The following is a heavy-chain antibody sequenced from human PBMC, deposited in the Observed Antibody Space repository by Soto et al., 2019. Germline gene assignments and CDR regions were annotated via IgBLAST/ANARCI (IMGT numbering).Heavy chain of an antibody. CDR2: MYNTGST. J-gene: IGHJ6*02. Sequence: QVQLQESGPGLVKPSETLSLTCTVSGGTISRYYWSWIRQPPGKGLEWIGYMYNTGSTVYNPSFKSRVTISVDTSRNQFSLKLNAVTAADTAVYYCAIYLWGYCGTACYPLDVWGQGTTVTVSS. CDR3: AIYLWGYCGTACYPLDV. CDR1: GGTISRYY. D-gene: IGHD2-21*02. V-gene: IGHV4-59*01.